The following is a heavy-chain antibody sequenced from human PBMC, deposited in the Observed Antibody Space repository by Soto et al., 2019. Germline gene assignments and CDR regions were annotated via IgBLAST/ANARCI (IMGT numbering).Heavy chain of an antibody. J-gene: IGHJ5*02. V-gene: IGHV1-3*01. D-gene: IGHD3-16*02. Sequence: GASVKVSCKASGYTFTSYAMHWVRQAPGQRLEWMGWINAGNGNTKYSQKFQGRVTITRDTSASTAYMELSSLRSEDTAVYYCARDPHFGDYVWGSYRHNWFDPWGQGTLVTVSS. CDR3: ARDPHFGDYVWGSYRHNWFDP. CDR1: GYTFTSYA. CDR2: INAGNGNT.